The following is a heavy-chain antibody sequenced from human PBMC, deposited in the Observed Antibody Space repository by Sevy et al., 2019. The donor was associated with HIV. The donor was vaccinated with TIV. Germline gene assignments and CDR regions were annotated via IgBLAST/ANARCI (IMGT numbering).Heavy chain of an antibody. CDR1: GYTLTELS. CDR3: ATSPIVVVPATRDWFDP. Sequence: DTVKVSCKVSGYTLTELSMHWVRQAPRKGLERMGGFDPEDRETIYAQKFQGRVTMTEDISTDTAYMELSSLRSEDTAVYYCATSPIVVVPATRDWFDPWGQGTLVNVSS. V-gene: IGHV1-24*01. CDR2: FDPEDRET. D-gene: IGHD2-2*01. J-gene: IGHJ5*02.